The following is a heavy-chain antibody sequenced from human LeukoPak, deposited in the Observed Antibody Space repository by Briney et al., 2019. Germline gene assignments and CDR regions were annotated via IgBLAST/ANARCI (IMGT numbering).Heavy chain of an antibody. CDR1: GGSFSGYY. CDR3: ARAPVPDY. V-gene: IGHV4-34*01. J-gene: IGHJ4*02. D-gene: IGHD2-2*01. Sequence: SETLSLTCAVYGGSFSGYYWSWIRQPPGKGLEWIGEINHSGSTNYNPSLKSRVTISVDTSKNQFSLKLSSVTAADTAVYYCARAPVPDYWGQVTLVTVSS. CDR2: INHSGST.